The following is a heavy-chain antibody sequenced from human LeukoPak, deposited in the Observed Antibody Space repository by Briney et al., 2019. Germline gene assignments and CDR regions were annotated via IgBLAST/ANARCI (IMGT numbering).Heavy chain of an antibody. Sequence: GGSLRLSCAASGLIFSNYWMHWVRQAPGKGLVWVSRINSDGSSIIYADSVKSRFTISRDNAKNTVVLQMNSLSAEDTAVYYCATGGAQYYDYWGQGTVVTVSS. CDR1: GLIFSNYW. CDR2: INSDGSSI. V-gene: IGHV3-74*01. J-gene: IGHJ4*02. CDR3: ATGGAQYYDY. D-gene: IGHD3-16*01.